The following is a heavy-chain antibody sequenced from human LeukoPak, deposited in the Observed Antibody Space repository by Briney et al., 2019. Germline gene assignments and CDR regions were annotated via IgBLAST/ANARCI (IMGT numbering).Heavy chain of an antibody. CDR2: ISAYNGDT. Sequence: ASVKVSCKASGYTCTNYGINWVRQAPGQGLEWMGWISAYNGDTNFAQKLQGRVTMTTDTSTSTAYMELRSLRSDDTAVYYCARDRARTVTTAFDIWGQGTMVTVSS. CDR1: GYTCTNYG. J-gene: IGHJ3*02. D-gene: IGHD4-17*01. CDR3: ARDRARTVTTAFDI. V-gene: IGHV1-18*01.